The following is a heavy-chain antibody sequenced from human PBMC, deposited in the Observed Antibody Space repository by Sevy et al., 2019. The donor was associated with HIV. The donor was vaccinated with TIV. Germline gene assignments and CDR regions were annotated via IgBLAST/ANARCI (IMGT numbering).Heavy chain of an antibody. CDR2: INPSGGST. Sequence: ASVKVSCKASGYTFTSYYMHWVRQAPGQGLEWMGIINPSGGSTSYAQKFQGRVTMTRDTSTSTVYMELSSLRSEDTAVYYCARGSPYYDILTGYYFDYWDQGTLVTVSS. CDR1: GYTFTSYY. V-gene: IGHV1-46*01. J-gene: IGHJ4*02. D-gene: IGHD3-9*01. CDR3: ARGSPYYDILTGYYFDY.